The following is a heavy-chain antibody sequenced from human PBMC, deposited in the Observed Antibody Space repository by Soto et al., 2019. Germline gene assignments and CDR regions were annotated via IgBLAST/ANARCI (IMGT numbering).Heavy chain of an antibody. CDR3: ASGHGSSGYYPDPYYYYAMDV. D-gene: IGHD3-22*01. CDR2: IHYSGST. Sequence: QVQLQESGPGLVKPSQTLSLTCTVSGGSISSGGYYWSWIRKQPGKGLEWIGYIHYSGSTYYNPSQKSRVTITVDTSKTACSVKMSPVTAAATAVYYWASGHGSSGYYPDPYYYYAMDVVGQGTTVTVSS. V-gene: IGHV4-31*03. CDR1: GGSISSGGYY. J-gene: IGHJ6*02.